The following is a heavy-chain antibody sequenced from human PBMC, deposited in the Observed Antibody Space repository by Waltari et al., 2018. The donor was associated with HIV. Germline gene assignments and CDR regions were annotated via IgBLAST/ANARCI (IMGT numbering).Heavy chain of an antibody. CDR2: ISSSISTI. Sequence: EVQLVESGGGLVQPGGSLRLSCSASGFTFSSYSMNWVRQAPGKGVEWVEYISSSISTIDYADSGKGRLTISRDNAKNSLYLQMKSLRAEDTAVYYCARDSTTRVRDLDYWGQGTLVTVSS. CDR1: GFTFSSYS. V-gene: IGHV3-48*04. CDR3: ARDSTTRVRDLDY. D-gene: IGHD3-10*01. J-gene: IGHJ4*02.